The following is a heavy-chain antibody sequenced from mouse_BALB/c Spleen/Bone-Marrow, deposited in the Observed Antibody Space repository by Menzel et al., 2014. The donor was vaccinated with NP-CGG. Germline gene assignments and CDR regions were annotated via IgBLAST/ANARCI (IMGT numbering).Heavy chain of an antibody. CDR1: GFTFSSYG. J-gene: IGHJ2*01. CDR2: ISSGGSST. V-gene: IGHV5-6*02. Sequence: EVKLMESGGDLVKPGGSLKPSCVASGFTFSSYGMSWVRQTPDKRLEWVATISSGGSSTYYPASVKGRFTISRDNAKSTLYLQMSSLNSEDTAMYYCTRRPLQANSYFDCWGQGTTLTVSS. CDR3: TRRPLQANSYFDC. D-gene: IGHD3-2*02.